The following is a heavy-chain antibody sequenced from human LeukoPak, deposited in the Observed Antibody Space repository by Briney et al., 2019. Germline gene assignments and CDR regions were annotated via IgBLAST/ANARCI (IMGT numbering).Heavy chain of an antibody. CDR2: INPNSGGT. Sequence: GASVKVSCKASGYTFTGYYMHWVRQAPGQGLEWMGWINPNSGGTNYAQKFQGRVTMTRDTSISTAYMELSRLRSDDTAVYYCARPPRIVGATRFDYWGQGTLVTVSS. J-gene: IGHJ4*02. CDR1: GYTFTGYY. CDR3: ARPPRIVGATRFDY. D-gene: IGHD1-26*01. V-gene: IGHV1-2*02.